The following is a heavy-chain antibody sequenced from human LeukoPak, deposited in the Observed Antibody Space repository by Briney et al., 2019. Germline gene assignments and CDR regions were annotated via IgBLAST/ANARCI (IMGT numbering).Heavy chain of an antibody. CDR2: IYSGGST. V-gene: IGHV3-53*01. Sequence: GGSLRLSCAASGFTVSSNYMSWVRQAPGKGLEWVSVIYSGGSTYYADSVKGRFTISRDNSKNTLYLQMNSLRAEDTAVYYFNYDFWSGNDYWGQGTLVTVSS. D-gene: IGHD3-3*01. CDR3: NYDFWSGNDY. J-gene: IGHJ4*02. CDR1: GFTVSSNY.